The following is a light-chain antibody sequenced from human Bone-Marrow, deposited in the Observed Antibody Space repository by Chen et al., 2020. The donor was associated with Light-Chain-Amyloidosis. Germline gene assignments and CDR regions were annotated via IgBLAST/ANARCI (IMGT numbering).Light chain of an antibody. Sequence: SYVMTQTSSVSVAPGQPATIACGGNNVGSTSVHWYQQTPGQAPLLVVYDDSDRPSVIPERLSGSNSGNTATLTISRVEAGDEADYYCQVWDRSSDRPVFGGGTKLTVL. J-gene: IGLJ3*02. V-gene: IGLV3-21*02. CDR3: QVWDRSSDRPV. CDR2: DDS. CDR1: NVGSTS.